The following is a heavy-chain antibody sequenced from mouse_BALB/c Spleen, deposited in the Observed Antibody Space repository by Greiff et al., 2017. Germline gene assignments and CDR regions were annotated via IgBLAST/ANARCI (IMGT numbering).Heavy chain of an antibody. V-gene: IGHV5-6*01. J-gene: IGHJ4*01. D-gene: IGHD2-12*01. CDR3: ARVTKFMDY. Sequence: EVQGVESGGDLVKPGGSLKLSCAASGFTFSSYGMSWVRQTPDKRLEWVATISSGGSYTYYPDSVKGRFTISRDNAKNTLYLQMSSLKSEDTAMYYCARVTKFMDYWGQGTSVTVSS. CDR1: GFTFSSYG. CDR2: ISSGGSYT.